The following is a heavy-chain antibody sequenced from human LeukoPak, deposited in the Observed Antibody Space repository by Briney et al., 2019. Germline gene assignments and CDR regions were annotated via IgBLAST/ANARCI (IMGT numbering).Heavy chain of an antibody. Sequence: PGGSLRLSCAASGFTFSSYGMHWVRQAPGKGLEWVAVIWYDGSNKYYADSVKGRFTISRDNSKNTLYLQMNSLRAEDTAVYYCARSMVRGVIYFDHWGQGTLVTVSS. J-gene: IGHJ4*02. CDR2: IWYDGSNK. D-gene: IGHD3-10*01. CDR3: ARSMVRGVIYFDH. V-gene: IGHV3-33*01. CDR1: GFTFSSYG.